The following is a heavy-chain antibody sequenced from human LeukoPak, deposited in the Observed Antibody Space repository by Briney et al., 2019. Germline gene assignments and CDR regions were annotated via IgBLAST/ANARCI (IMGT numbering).Heavy chain of an antibody. Sequence: SETLSLTCTVSDGSISSYFWSWIRQPPGKGPEWIGHIYYSGSTNYNPSLKSRVTISVDTSKNQFSLQLRSVTAADTAVYYCARDGGYNSGWPYFDYWGQGTLVPVSS. CDR2: IYYSGST. CDR1: DGSISSYF. J-gene: IGHJ4*02. CDR3: ARDGGYNSGWPYFDY. D-gene: IGHD6-19*01. V-gene: IGHV4-59*01.